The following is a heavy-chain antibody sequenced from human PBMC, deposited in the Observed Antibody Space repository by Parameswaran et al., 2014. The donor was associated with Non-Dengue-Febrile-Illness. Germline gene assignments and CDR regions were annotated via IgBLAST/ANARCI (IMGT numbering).Heavy chain of an antibody. V-gene: IGHV4-4*02. J-gene: IGHJ3*02. CDR2: IYHSGST. CDR3: ARSIVATGRDAFDI. D-gene: IGHD5-12*01. Sequence: RWIRQPPGKGLEWIGEIYHSGSTNYNPSLKSRVTISVDKSKNQFSLKLSSVTAADTAVYYCARSIVATGRDAFDIWGQGTMVTVSS.